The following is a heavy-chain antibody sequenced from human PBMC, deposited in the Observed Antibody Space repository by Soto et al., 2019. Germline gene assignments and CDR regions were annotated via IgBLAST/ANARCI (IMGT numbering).Heavy chain of an antibody. CDR1: GGTFSSYA. CDR2: IIPIFGTA. CDR3: AGWYSSGWYESMDV. Sequence: ASVKVSCKASGGTFSSYAISWVRQAPGQGLEWMGGIIPIFGTANYAQKFQGRVTITADESTSTAYMELSSLRSEDTAVYYCAGWYSSGWYESMDVWGQGTTVTVS. J-gene: IGHJ6*02. D-gene: IGHD6-19*01. V-gene: IGHV1-69*13.